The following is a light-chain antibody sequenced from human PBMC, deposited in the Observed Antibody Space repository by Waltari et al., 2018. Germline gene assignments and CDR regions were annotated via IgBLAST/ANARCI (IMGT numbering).Light chain of an antibody. CDR3: QQSLNTPRT. Sequence: TCRSSQSIRSDVNLYQQKARTAPQLLIYGAASLQSEVPSRFSGSGSGTDFTLTIRSLQPEDFATYYCQQSLNTPRTFGQGTKVEMK. V-gene: IGKV1-39*01. J-gene: IGKJ1*01. CDR1: QSIRSD. CDR2: GAA.